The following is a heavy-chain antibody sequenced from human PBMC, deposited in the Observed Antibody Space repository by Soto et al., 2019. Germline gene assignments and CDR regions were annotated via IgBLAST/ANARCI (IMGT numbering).Heavy chain of an antibody. CDR2: IDSDESRI. Sequence: EVQLVESGGGLVQPGESLRLSCAASGFTFSNYWMHWVRQAPGKGLVWVSRIDSDESRITYADFVKGRFTISRDNAKNTVYLHMNSLTAEDTAVYYCVRTSLVVAVATREDFWCQGTLVTVSS. CDR3: VRTSLVVAVATREDF. D-gene: IGHD2-15*01. CDR1: GFTFSNYW. V-gene: IGHV3-74*01. J-gene: IGHJ4*02.